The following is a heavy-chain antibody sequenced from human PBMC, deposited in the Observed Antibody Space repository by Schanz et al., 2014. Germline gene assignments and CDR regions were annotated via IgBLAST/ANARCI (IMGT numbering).Heavy chain of an antibody. J-gene: IGHJ4*02. Sequence: QGQLVQSGPEVKEPGSSVKVSCKASGGTFSSFGINWVRQAPGQGLEWMGRIIPSLGLAKYEQKFQDKVTITADTSTTAAYMELSGLRSDDTAVYYCARDQSPYTNSSDVRYFDYWGQGSLVTVAS. V-gene: IGHV1-69*04. CDR1: GGTFSSFG. D-gene: IGHD6-6*01. CDR3: ARDQSPYTNSSDVRYFDY. CDR2: IIPSLGLA.